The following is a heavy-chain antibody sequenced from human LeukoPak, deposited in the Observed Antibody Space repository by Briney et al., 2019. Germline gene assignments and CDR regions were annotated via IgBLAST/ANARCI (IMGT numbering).Heavy chain of an antibody. CDR1: GFTFSSYE. V-gene: IGHV3-48*03. J-gene: IGHJ4*02. CDR3: ARGSYSSSSDY. Sequence: GGSLRLSCAASGFTFSSYEMNWVRQAPGRGLEWVSYISSSGSTIYYADSVKGRFTISRDNAKNSLYLQMNSLRAEDTAVYYCARGSYSSSSDYWGQGTLVTVSS. D-gene: IGHD6-6*01. CDR2: ISSSGSTI.